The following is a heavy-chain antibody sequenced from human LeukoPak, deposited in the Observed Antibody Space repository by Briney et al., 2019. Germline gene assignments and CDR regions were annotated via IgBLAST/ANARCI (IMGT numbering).Heavy chain of an antibody. Sequence: GGSLRLSCXXSXXTFSDYWXHWVRHVPGKGLVWVSRIKGDGSETNYADSVKGRFTISRDNAKNTLFLQMNSLRVEDTAVYYCVRGQIGVSVIVHWGQGTLVTVSS. V-gene: IGHV3-74*01. CDR2: IKGDGSET. CDR3: VRGQIGVSVIVH. D-gene: IGHD3-22*01. CDR1: XXTFSDYW. J-gene: IGHJ5*02.